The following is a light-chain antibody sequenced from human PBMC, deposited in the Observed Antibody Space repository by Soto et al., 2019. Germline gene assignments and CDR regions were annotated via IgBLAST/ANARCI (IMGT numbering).Light chain of an antibody. CDR3: SSYTSSSTDV. CDR1: SSDVGGYNR. Sequence: QSALTQPPSVSGSPGQSVTISCTGTSSDVGGYNRVSWYRQPPGTAPKLMIYEVSSRPSGVPDRFSGSKSGNTASLTISGLQAEDEADYYCSSYTSSSTDVFGTGTKLTVL. CDR2: EVS. V-gene: IGLV2-18*02. J-gene: IGLJ1*01.